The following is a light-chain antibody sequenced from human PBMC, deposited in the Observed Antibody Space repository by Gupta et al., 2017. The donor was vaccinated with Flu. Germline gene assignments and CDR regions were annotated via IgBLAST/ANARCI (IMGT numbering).Light chain of an antibody. V-gene: IGKV4-1*01. CDR1: QNRLYKSKNKNY. CDR2: WAS. Sequence: DILVTQFPDSLAVSLGERATIKCRSSQNRLYKSKNKNYLAWFQQKPGQPPKLLIYWASSRESGVPDRFSGRGSGTDFTLTINSLQAEDVAVYYCQQEDCAPYIFGQWTKLEIK. CDR3: QQEDCAPYI. J-gene: IGKJ2*01.